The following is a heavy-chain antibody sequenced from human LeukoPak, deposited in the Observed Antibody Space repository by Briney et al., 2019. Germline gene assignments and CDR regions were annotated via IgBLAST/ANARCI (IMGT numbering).Heavy chain of an antibody. CDR1: GFTFRSYW. D-gene: IGHD1-1*01. Sequence: GALRLSCAASGFTFRSYWMAWVRQAPGKGLEWVGNIKPDGSDKYYVNSVKGRFTISRDNAKNSVYLQLNSLRAEDTAVYYCAGGYAWGQGTLVTVSS. J-gene: IGHJ4*02. CDR2: IKPDGSDK. CDR3: AGGYA. V-gene: IGHV3-7*01.